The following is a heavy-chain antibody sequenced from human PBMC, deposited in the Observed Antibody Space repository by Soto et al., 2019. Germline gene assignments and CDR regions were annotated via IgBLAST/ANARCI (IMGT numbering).Heavy chain of an antibody. J-gene: IGHJ4*02. D-gene: IGHD6-19*01. CDR2: MLHSGNT. CDR3: VRSPGWYKIDS. V-gene: IGHV4-4*02. Sequence: QLQLQESGPGLVKPSGTLSLTCAVSGDSVISNWWWGWVRQSPGKGVEWIADMLHSGNTNYSPSLESRVTLSVDKSKNQFSLKMNSMTAADTAVYVCVRSPGWYKIDSWGQGIVVTGSS. CDR1: GDSVISNWW.